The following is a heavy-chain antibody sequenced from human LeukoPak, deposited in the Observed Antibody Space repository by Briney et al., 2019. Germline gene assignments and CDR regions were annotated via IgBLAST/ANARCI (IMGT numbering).Heavy chain of an antibody. CDR2: IYYSGST. V-gene: IGHV4-39*01. D-gene: IGHD3-22*01. J-gene: IGHJ6*03. CDR1: GGSISSSSYY. CDR3: ARRRGFYYDSNGKDYYYYYMDV. Sequence: SETLSLTCTVSGGSISSSSYYWGWIRQPPGKGLEWIGRIYYSGSTYYNPSLKSRVTISVDTSKNQFSLKLSSVTAADTAVYYCARRRGFYYDSNGKDYYYYYMDVWGKGTTVTVSS.